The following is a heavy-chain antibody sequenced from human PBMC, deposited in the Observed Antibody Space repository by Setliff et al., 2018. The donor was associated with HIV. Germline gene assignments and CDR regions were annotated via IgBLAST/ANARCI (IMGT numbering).Heavy chain of an antibody. Sequence: SVKVSCKTSGVTFTTYSITWVRQAPGQGLEWMGGITPIIRSAKYAQKFQGRVTITADKSTSTAYMELSNLRSEDTAVYYCAREVASYSSRFDAFDVWGQGTTVTVSS. V-gene: IGHV1-69*06. CDR1: GVTFTTYS. CDR2: ITPIIRSA. J-gene: IGHJ3*01. D-gene: IGHD6-13*01. CDR3: AREVASYSSRFDAFDV.